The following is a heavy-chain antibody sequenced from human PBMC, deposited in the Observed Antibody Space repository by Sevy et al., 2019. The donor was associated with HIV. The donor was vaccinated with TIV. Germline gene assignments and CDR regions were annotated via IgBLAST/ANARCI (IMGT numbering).Heavy chain of an antibody. CDR1: GDSISNSRYY. CDR2: VYYSGST. V-gene: IGHV4-39*01. Sequence: SETLSLTCTVSGDSISNSRYYWGWIRQPPGKGLEWIGSVYYSGSTYYNPSLKIRVTLSIDTSKNQFLLKVNSVTATDTAVYYCANQPLTLISPPDSWGQGTLVTVSS. J-gene: IGHJ4*02. CDR3: ANQPLTLISPPDS. D-gene: IGHD2-2*01.